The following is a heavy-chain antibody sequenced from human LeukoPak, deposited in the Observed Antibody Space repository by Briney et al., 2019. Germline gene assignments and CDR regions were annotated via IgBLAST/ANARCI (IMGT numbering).Heavy chain of an antibody. CDR2: IYYSGST. CDR1: GGSISSGDYY. Sequence: PSQTLSLTCTVSGGSISSGDYYWSWIRQPPGKGLEWIGYIYYSGSTYYNPSLKSRVTISVDTSKNQFSLKLSSVTAADTAVYYCARAIPSFDDYSEDAFDIWGQGTMVTVSS. D-gene: IGHD4-11*01. CDR3: ARAIPSFDDYSEDAFDI. V-gene: IGHV4-30-4*08. J-gene: IGHJ3*02.